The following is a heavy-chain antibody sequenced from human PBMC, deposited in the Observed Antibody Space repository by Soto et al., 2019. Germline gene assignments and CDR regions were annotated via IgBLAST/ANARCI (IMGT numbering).Heavy chain of an antibody. D-gene: IGHD1-26*01. CDR1: GFSFTTYV. CDR3: AKGLLAIVGTTLPRDAFNI. V-gene: IGHV3-30*18. Sequence: GGSLRLSCAASGFSFTTYVMHWVRQAPGKGLEWVAVISHDGSYKYYGDAVKGRFTTSRDTSKNAVYLEMNSLRPEDTAVYYCAKGLLAIVGTTLPRDAFNIWGQGTMVPSPQ. CDR2: ISHDGSYK. J-gene: IGHJ3*02.